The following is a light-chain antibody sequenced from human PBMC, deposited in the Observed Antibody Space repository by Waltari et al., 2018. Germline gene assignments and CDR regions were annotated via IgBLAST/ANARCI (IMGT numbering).Light chain of an antibody. CDR3: AAWDDSLSGHWV. CDR1: SSNIGSNY. CDR2: RNN. Sequence: QSVLTQPPSASGTPGQMVTISCSGSSSNIGSNYVYWYQQLPGTAPKLLIYRNNQRPSGVPDRCSCSKSGTSASLAISGLRSDDEADYYCAAWDDSLSGHWVFGGGTKLTVL. V-gene: IGLV1-47*01. J-gene: IGLJ3*02.